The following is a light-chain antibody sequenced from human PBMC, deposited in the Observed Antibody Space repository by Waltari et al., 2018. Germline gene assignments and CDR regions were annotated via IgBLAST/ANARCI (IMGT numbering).Light chain of an antibody. V-gene: IGKV1-39*01. CDR3: QQSYSTPWT. J-gene: IGKJ1*01. Sequence: DIQMTQSPSSLSASVGDRVTITCRASKSISSYLNWYQQKPGKAPKLLIYAASSLQSGVPSRFSGSGSRTEFTLTISSLQPEDFATYYCQQSYSTPWTFGQGTKVEIK. CDR2: AAS. CDR1: KSISSY.